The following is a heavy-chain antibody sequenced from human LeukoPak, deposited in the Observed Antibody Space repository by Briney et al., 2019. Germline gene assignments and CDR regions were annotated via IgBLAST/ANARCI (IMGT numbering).Heavy chain of an antibody. D-gene: IGHD1-26*01. J-gene: IGHJ4*02. CDR3: ARDRRGGGGSYFDY. Sequence: GGSLRLSCAASGFTFSSYGMHWVRQAPGKGLEWVAVIWYDGSNKYYADSVKGRFTISRDNSKNTLYLQMDSLRAEDTAVYYCARDRRGGGGSYFDYWGQGTLVTVSS. V-gene: IGHV3-33*01. CDR1: GFTFSSYG. CDR2: IWYDGSNK.